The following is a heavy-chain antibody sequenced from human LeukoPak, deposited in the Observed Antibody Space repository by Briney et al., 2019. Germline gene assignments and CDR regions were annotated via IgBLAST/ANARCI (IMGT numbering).Heavy chain of an antibody. Sequence: ASVTVSFTASVYTFTVYYMHWVRQAPGQGLEWMEWINPNSGATNNAQKFPGRVTMTRYTSISTAYMELSRLRSDDTAVYYCARGSGGAVAGIDYWGQGTLVTVSS. V-gene: IGHV1-2*02. CDR2: INPNSGAT. J-gene: IGHJ4*02. CDR1: VYTFTVYY. D-gene: IGHD6-19*01. CDR3: ARGSGGAVAGIDY.